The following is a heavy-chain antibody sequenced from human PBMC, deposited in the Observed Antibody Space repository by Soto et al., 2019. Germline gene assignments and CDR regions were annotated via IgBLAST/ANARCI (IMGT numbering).Heavy chain of an antibody. CDR2: ISGSGGST. V-gene: IGHV3-23*01. J-gene: IGHJ6*02. Sequence: PGGSLRLSCAASGFTFSSYAMSWVRQAPGKGLEWVSAISGSGGSTYYADSVKGRFTISRDNSKNTMYLQMNSLRTEDTAVYYCAKDQGYYYCMDVWGQGTTVTVSS. CDR3: AKDQGYYYCMDV. CDR1: GFTFSSYA.